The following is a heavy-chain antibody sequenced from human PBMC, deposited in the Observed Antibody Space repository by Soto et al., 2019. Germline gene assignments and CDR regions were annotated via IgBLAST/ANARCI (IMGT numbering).Heavy chain of an antibody. J-gene: IGHJ5*02. V-gene: IGHV4-39*01. CDR3: ARQNHNEQLVWSATYGFDP. CDR2: IYYSGST. CDR1: GGSISSSSYY. Sequence: SETLSLTCTVSGGSISSSSYYWGWIRQPPGKGLEWIGSIYYSGSTYYNPSLKSRVTISVDTSKNQFSLKLSSVTAADTAVYYCARQNHNEQLVWSATYGFDPWGQGTLVTVSS. D-gene: IGHD6-6*01.